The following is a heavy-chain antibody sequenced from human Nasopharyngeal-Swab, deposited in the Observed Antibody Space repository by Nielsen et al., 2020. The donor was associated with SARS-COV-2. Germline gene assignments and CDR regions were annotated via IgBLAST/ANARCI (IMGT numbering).Heavy chain of an antibody. CDR1: GFTFDDYA. CDR2: ISWNSGAI. J-gene: IGHJ6*02. V-gene: IGHV3-9*01. Sequence: SLKISCAASGFTFDDYAMHWVRQAPGKGLEWVACISWNSGAIVYADSVKGRFTISRDNSKNTLYLQMNSLRAEDTAVYYCASSPGIAAPTGMDVWGQGTTVTVSS. CDR3: ASSPGIAAPTGMDV. D-gene: IGHD6-13*01.